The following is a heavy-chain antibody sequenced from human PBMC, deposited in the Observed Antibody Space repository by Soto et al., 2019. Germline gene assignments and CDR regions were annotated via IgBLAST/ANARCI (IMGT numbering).Heavy chain of an antibody. V-gene: IGHV3-66*01. CDR1: GFTFSSYA. D-gene: IGHD3-9*01. J-gene: IGHJ4*02. Sequence: GGSLRLSCAASGFTFSSYAMSWVRQAPGKGLEWVSAIYSDGSTYYADSVKGRFIISRDNSNNTLYFQMNSLRAEDTAVYYCATLTKYDILTGFYPCWGQGTLVTVSS. CDR3: ATLTKYDILTGFYPC. CDR2: IYSDGST.